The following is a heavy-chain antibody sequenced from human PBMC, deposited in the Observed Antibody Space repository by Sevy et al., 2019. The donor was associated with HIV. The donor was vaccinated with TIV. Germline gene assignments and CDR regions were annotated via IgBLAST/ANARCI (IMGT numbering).Heavy chain of an antibody. CDR2: IGAAGDT. CDR1: GFTFSRYD. CDR3: ARGTRSSGSYYLGDDAFDI. J-gene: IGHJ3*02. Sequence: GGSLRLSCAASGFTFSRYDMHWVRQATGKGLEWVSSIGAAGDTYYPGSVKGRFSISSENAKKSFYLQMNSLRAGDTAVYYWARGTRSSGSYYLGDDAFDIWGQGTTVTVSS. D-gene: IGHD1-26*01. V-gene: IGHV3-13*01.